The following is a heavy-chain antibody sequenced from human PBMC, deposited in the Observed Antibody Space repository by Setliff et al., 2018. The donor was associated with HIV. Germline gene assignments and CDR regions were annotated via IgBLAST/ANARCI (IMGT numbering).Heavy chain of an antibody. CDR1: GFTFREKA. CDR3: AKAMGHLPYFFNY. V-gene: IGHV3-23*01. Sequence: GGSLRLSCVASGFTFREKAMTWVRQPPGKGLEWVSGISGRGASTYYADAARDRFTISRDNSRDTVFLKMTSLRAEDTAVYYCAKAMGHLPYFFNYWGQGALVTVSS. J-gene: IGHJ4*02. CDR2: ISGRGAST.